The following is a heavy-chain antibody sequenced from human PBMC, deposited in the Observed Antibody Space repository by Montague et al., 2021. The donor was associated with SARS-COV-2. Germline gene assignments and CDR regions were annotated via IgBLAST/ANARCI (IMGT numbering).Heavy chain of an antibody. Sequence: PALVKPTQTLTLTCTFSGFSLNTSGMCVSWIRQPPGKALEWLARIDWDDNKYYSTSLKTRLTISKDTSKNQVVLTMTNMDPVDTGTYYCARIRSGYSRGWYEPYSYYMDVWGKGTTVTVSS. V-gene: IGHV2-70*11. CDR1: GFSLNTSGMC. CDR2: IDWDDNK. D-gene: IGHD6-19*01. CDR3: ARIRSGYSRGWYEPYSYYMDV. J-gene: IGHJ6*03.